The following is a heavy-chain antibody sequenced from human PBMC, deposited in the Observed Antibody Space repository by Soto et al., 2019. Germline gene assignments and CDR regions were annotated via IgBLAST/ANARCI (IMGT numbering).Heavy chain of an antibody. D-gene: IGHD3-3*01. V-gene: IGHV3-23*01. Sequence: EVQLLESGGGLVQPGGSLRLSCAASGFTFSSYAMTWVRQAPGKGLEWVSALSGNSGTTYSADSVKGRFTISRDNSRKPLYLQMSSLRAEDTALYYCAKGSKFTIFSANDFWGQGTLVTVSS. CDR1: GFTFSSYA. CDR3: AKGSKFTIFSANDF. CDR2: LSGNSGTT. J-gene: IGHJ4*02.